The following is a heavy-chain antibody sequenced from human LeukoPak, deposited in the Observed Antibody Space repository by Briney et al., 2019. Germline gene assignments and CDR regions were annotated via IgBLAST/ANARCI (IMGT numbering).Heavy chain of an antibody. V-gene: IGHV4-59*01. J-gene: IGHJ3*02. CDR3: ARGDYYGSGSYVIAFDI. D-gene: IGHD3-10*01. Sequence: SETLSLTCTVSGGSISSYYWSRIRQPPGKGLEWIGYIYYSGSTNYNPSLKSRVTISVDTSKNQFSLKLSSVTAADTAVYYCARGDYYGSGSYVIAFDIWGQGTMVTVSS. CDR1: GGSISSYY. CDR2: IYYSGST.